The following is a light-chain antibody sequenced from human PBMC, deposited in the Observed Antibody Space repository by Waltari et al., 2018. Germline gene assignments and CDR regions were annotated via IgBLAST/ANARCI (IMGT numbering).Light chain of an antibody. V-gene: IGLV1-47*01. CDR2: RNN. CDR1: SSNLGSNY. J-gene: IGLJ2*01. Sequence: QSVLTQPPSASGTPGQRVTISCSGSSSNLGSNYVYWYQQLPGPAPKLLIYRNNQRPSGVPDRFSGSKSGTSASLAISGLRSEDEADYYCAAWDDSLSVVVFGGGTKLTVL. CDR3: AAWDDSLSVVV.